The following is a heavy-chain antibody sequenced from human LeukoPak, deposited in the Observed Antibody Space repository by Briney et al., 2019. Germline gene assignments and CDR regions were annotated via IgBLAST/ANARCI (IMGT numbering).Heavy chain of an antibody. CDR2: ISSSGTTM. J-gene: IGHJ4*02. CDR1: GFTFNSYS. D-gene: IGHD3-22*01. CDR3: ARANYYDITSFDF. Sequence: GGSLRLSCAASGFTFNSYSMNWVRQAPGKGLEWVSYISSSGTTMYYADSVKGRFTISRDNAMNSLYLQMKSLRAEDTAVYYCARANYYDITSFDFWGQGALVTVSS. V-gene: IGHV3-48*01.